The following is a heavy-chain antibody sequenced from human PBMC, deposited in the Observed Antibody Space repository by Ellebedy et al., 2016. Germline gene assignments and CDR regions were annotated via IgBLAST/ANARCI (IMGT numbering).Heavy chain of an antibody. CDR1: GFTFSSYS. CDR2: ISSSSSYI. D-gene: IGHD6-6*01. V-gene: IGHV3-21*01. J-gene: IGHJ4*02. Sequence: GESLKISXAASGFTFSSYSMNWVRQAPGKGLEWVSSISSSSSYIYYADSVKGRFTISRDNAKNSLYLQMNSLRAEDTAVYYCARDRAPSYSSSEWARRSWGQGTLVTVSS. CDR3: ARDRAPSYSSSEWARRS.